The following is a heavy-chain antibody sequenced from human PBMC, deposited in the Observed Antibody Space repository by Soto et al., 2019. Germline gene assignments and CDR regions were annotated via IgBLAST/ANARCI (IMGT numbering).Heavy chain of an antibody. CDR3: ARLGVTVVVVAATKYNWFDP. D-gene: IGHD2-15*01. CDR2: INHSGST. V-gene: IGHV4-34*01. CDR1: GGSFSGYY. J-gene: IGHJ5*02. Sequence: QVQLQQWGAGLLKPSETLSLTCAVYGGSFSGYYWSWIRQPPGKGLEWIGEINHSGSTNYNPSLKSRVTISVDTSKNQCSLKLSSVTAADTAVYYCARLGVTVVVVAATKYNWFDPWGQGTLVTVSS.